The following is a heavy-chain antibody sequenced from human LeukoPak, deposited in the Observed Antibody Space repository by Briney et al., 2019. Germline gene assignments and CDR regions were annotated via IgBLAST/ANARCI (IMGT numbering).Heavy chain of an antibody. D-gene: IGHD5-18*01. CDR1: GFTFSSYS. V-gene: IGHV3-23*01. CDR3: ARARSSYGYGDAFDI. Sequence: GGSLRLSCAASGFTFSSYSMNWVRQAPGKGLEWVSAISGSGYSTYYADSVKGRFTISRDNSKNTLYLQMNSLRAEDTAVYYCARARSSYGYGDAFDIWGQGTMVTVSS. J-gene: IGHJ3*02. CDR2: ISGSGYST.